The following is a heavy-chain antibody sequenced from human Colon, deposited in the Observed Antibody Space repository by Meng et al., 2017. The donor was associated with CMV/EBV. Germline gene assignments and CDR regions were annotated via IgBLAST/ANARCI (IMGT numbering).Heavy chain of an antibody. J-gene: IGHJ6*02. V-gene: IGHV3-7*01. CDR2: TKQDGTES. CDR3: AREMGYNWDLGHPYGMDV. D-gene: IGHD1-20*01. Sequence: GESLKISCVVSGHTFTTYWMTWVRQAPGKGLEWVANTKQDGTESYYADSVKGRFIISRDNRNASLFLQMNSLRVEDTAVYYCAREMGYNWDLGHPYGMDVWGQGTTVTVSS. CDR1: GHTFTTYW.